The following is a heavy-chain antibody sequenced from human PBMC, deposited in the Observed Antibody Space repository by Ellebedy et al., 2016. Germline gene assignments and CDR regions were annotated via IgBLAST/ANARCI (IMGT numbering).Heavy chain of an antibody. CDR3: ARLYGGYPDY. CDR2: IYYSGRT. Sequence: SETLSLTXTVSGGSISSSSYYWGWIRQPPGKGLEWIGSIYYSGRTDYNPSLKSRVTISVDTSKNQFSLKLSSVTAADTAVYYCARLYGGYPDYWGQGTLVTVSS. V-gene: IGHV4-39*01. CDR1: GGSISSSSYY. J-gene: IGHJ4*02. D-gene: IGHD5-12*01.